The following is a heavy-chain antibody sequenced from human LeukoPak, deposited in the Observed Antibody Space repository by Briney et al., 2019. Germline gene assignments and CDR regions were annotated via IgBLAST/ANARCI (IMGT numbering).Heavy chain of an antibody. CDR3: ARLDRYSSGWSPGGY. V-gene: IGHV3-7*01. J-gene: IGHJ4*02. CDR1: GFTFSDYY. Sequence: PGGSLRLSCAASGFTFSDYYMSWIRQAPGKGLEWVANIKQDGSEKYYVDSVKGRFTISRDNAKNSLYLQMNSLRAEDTAVYYCARLDRYSSGWSPGGYWGQGTLVTVSS. CDR2: IKQDGSEK. D-gene: IGHD6-19*01.